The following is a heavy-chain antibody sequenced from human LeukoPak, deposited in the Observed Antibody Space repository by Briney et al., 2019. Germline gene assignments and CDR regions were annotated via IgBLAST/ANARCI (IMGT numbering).Heavy chain of an antibody. J-gene: IGHJ4*02. CDR1: AYSISSGYY. V-gene: IGHV4-38-2*02. Sequence: PSETLSLTCTVSAYSISSGYYWGWIRQPPGKGLEWIGSIYHSGSTYYNPSLKSRVTISVDTSKNQFSLKLSSVTAADTAVYYCARDALNYCSSTSCYLYYFDYRGQGTLVTVSS. D-gene: IGHD2-2*01. CDR2: IYHSGST. CDR3: ARDALNYCSSTSCYLYYFDY.